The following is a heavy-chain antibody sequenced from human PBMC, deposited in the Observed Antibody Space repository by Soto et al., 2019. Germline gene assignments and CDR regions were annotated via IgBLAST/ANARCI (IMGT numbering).Heavy chain of an antibody. CDR1: GFTFSSYD. Sequence: GGSLRLSCAASGFTFSSYDMHWVRQATGKGLEWVSAIGTAGDTYYPGSVKGRFTISRENAKNSLYLQMNSLRAGDTAVYYCARAGFIPWFGEEKAYYYYYYMDVWGKGTTVTVSS. J-gene: IGHJ6*03. D-gene: IGHD3-10*01. CDR3: ARAGFIPWFGEEKAYYYYYYMDV. V-gene: IGHV3-13*01. CDR2: IGTAGDT.